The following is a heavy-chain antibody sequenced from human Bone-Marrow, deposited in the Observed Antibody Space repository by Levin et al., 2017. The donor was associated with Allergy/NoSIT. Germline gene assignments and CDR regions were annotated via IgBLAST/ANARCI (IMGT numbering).Heavy chain of an antibody. J-gene: IGHJ4*02. Sequence: GESLKISCQIFGFNFAKSWVGWVRQMPGKGLEWMGIIYPGDSDARYSPSFQGHATFSVDKSINTAYLHLTNLRASDTAMYFCARRAWGPAGSDPFYFDYWGQGSLVTVSS. D-gene: IGHD3-16*01. CDR2: IYPGDSDA. CDR3: ARRAWGPAGSDPFYFDY. CDR1: GFNFAKSW. V-gene: IGHV5-51*01.